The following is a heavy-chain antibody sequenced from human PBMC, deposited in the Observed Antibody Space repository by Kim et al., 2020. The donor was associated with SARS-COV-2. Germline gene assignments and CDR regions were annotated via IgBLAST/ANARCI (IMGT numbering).Heavy chain of an antibody. D-gene: IGHD3-22*01. CDR3: ARGRSYDSSGYYDGAFDI. V-gene: IGHV3-11*06. J-gene: IGHJ3*02. Sequence: KGRFTISRDNAKNSLYLQMNSLRAEDTAVYYCARGRSYDSSGYYDGAFDIWGQGTMVTVSS.